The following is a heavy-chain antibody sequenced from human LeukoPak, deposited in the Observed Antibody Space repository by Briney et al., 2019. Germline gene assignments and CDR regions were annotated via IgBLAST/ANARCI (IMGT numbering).Heavy chain of an antibody. CDR3: ARDGFGGSFDY. CDR1: GFTFSSYW. CDR2: IKQDGSEK. J-gene: IGHJ4*02. D-gene: IGHD3-16*01. V-gene: IGHV3-7*01. Sequence: PGGSLRLSCAASGFTFSSYWMSWVRQAPGKGLEWVANIKQDGSEKYYVDSVKGRFTISRDNAKNSLYLQMNSLRAEDTAVYSCARDGFGGSFDYWGQGTLVTVSS.